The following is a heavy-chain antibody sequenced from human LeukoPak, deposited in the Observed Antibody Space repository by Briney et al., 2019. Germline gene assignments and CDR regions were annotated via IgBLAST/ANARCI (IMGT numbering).Heavy chain of an antibody. CDR3: AKGPGGYDYYYGMDV. CDR2: ISYDGSNK. Sequence: GGSLRLSCAASGFTFSSYGMHWVRQAPGKGLEWVAVISYDGSNKYYADSVKGRFTISRDNSKNTLYLQMNSPRAEDTAVYYCAKGPGGYDYYYGMDVWGKGPRSPSPQ. D-gene: IGHD3-10*01. J-gene: IGHJ6*01. V-gene: IGHV3-30*18. CDR1: GFTFSSYG.